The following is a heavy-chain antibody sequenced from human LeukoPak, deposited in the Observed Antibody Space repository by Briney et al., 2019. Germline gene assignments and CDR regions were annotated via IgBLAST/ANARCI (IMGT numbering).Heavy chain of an antibody. D-gene: IGHD6-6*01. J-gene: IGHJ4*02. CDR1: GVTFSSYS. Sequence: GGSLRLSCAASGVTFSSYSMNWVRQAPGKGLELVSSISSSSSYIYYADSVKGRFTISRDNAKNSLYLQMNSLRAEDTAVYYCARDLAPIAARNYWGQGTLVTVSS. V-gene: IGHV3-21*01. CDR3: ARDLAPIAARNY. CDR2: ISSSSSYI.